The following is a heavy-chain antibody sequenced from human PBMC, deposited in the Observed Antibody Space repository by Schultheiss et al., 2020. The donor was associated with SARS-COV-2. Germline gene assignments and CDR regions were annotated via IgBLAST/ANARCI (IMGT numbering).Heavy chain of an antibody. Sequence: SETLSLTCTVSGGSISSGGYYWSWIRQHPGKGLEWIGYIYYSGSTYYNPSLKSRVTISVDTSKNQFSLKLSSVTAADTAVYYCAGDLWYSYGRGGYYYYGMDVWGQGTTVTVSS. CDR2: IYYSGST. CDR3: AGDLWYSYGRGGYYYYGMDV. V-gene: IGHV4-31*03. J-gene: IGHJ6*02. D-gene: IGHD5-18*01. CDR1: GGSISSGGYY.